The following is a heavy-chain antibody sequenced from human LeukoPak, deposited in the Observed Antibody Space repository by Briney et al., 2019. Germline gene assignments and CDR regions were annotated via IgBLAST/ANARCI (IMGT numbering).Heavy chain of an antibody. D-gene: IGHD3-10*01. V-gene: IGHV3-48*01. CDR3: ARDKYGSGSYYNYPNY. CDR2: ISSSSSTI. Sequence: PGGSLRLSCAASGFTFSSYSMNWVRQAPGKGLEWVSYISSSSSTIYYADSVKGRFTISRDNAKNSLYLQINSLRAEDTAVYYCARDKYGSGSYYNYPNYWGQGTLVTVSS. CDR1: GFTFSSYS. J-gene: IGHJ4*02.